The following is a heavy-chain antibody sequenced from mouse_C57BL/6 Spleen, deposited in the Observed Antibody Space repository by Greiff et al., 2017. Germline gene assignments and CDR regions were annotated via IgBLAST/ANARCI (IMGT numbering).Heavy chain of an antibody. CDR2: INPSNGGT. CDR1: GYTFTDYC. J-gene: IGHJ4*01. Sequence: QVQLQQPGPELVKPGASVKLSCQASGYTFTDYCLHWVKQRPGQGLEWIGNINPSNGGTNYNEKFKSKATLTVDKSSSTAYMQLSSRTSEYSAVEYCARANYYDSSNNYAMDYWGQGTSVTVSS. D-gene: IGHD1-1*01. V-gene: IGHV1-53*01. CDR3: ARANYYDSSNNYAMDY.